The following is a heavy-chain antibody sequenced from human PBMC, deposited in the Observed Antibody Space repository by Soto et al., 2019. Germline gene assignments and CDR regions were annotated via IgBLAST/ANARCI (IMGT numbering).Heavy chain of an antibody. Sequence: SETLSLTCAVYGGSFSGYYWSWIRQPPGKGLEWIGKINHSGNTSYNTSLKSRVTISVDTTKNQFSLKLGSVTAAASAVYYCARVNTYGDYAFDIWGQGTMVTVSS. CDR1: GGSFSGYY. D-gene: IGHD4-17*01. CDR3: ARVNTYGDYAFDI. J-gene: IGHJ3*02. V-gene: IGHV4-34*01. CDR2: INHSGNT.